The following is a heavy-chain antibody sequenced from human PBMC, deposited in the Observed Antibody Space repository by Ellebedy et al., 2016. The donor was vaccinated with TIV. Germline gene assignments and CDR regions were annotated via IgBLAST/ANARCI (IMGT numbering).Heavy chain of an antibody. CDR2: IFHRVTT. Sequence: SETLSLTCTVSGGSIISDDYWWGWVRLAPGKGLDWIRIIFHRVTTHHNLSLNSRVTMAIDTSTNQFSLSLRSVTAADTAAYYCATQRGLGFWYLDVWGRGTLVSVSS. CDR3: ATQRGLGFWYLDV. D-gene: IGHD3-10*01. J-gene: IGHJ2*01. V-gene: IGHV4-39*07. CDR1: GGSIISDDYW.